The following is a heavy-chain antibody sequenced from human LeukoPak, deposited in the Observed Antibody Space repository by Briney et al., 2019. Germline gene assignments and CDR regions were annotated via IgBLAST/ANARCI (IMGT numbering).Heavy chain of an antibody. CDR3: ARGGLGLVPAAMNEFDY. V-gene: IGHV4-34*01. Sequence: SETLSLTCAVYGGSFSGYYWSWIRQPPGKGLEWIGEINHSGSTNYNPSLKSRVTISVDTSKNQFSLKLSSVTAADTAVYYCARGGLGLVPAAMNEFDYWGQGTLVTVSS. J-gene: IGHJ4*02. CDR2: INHSGST. CDR1: GGSFSGYY. D-gene: IGHD2-2*01.